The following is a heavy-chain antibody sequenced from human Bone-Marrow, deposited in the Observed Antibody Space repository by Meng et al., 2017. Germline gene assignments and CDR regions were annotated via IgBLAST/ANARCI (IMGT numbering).Heavy chain of an antibody. J-gene: IGHJ4*02. D-gene: IGHD6-19*01. CDR2: IYYSGGT. V-gene: IGHV4-4*02. CDR3: ARQDSGWHFDH. CDR1: GGSISSSNW. Sequence: SETLSLTCAVSGGSISSSNWWSWVRQPPGKGLEWIGYIYYSGGTNTKYDPSLKSRVTISVDTSKNQFSLRLTSVTAADTAVYYCARQDSGWHFDHWGQGTLVTVSS.